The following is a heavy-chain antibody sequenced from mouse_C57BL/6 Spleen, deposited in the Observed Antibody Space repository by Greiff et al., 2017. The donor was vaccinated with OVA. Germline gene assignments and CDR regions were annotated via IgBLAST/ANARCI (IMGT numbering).Heavy chain of an antibody. CDR1: GYTFTSYW. J-gene: IGHJ2*01. Sequence: QVQLQQSGAELVKPGASVKLSCKASGYTFTSYWMHWVKQRPGQGLEWIGMIHPNSGSTNYNEKFKSKATLTVDKSSSTAYMQLSSLTSEDSAVYYCAKMSDNSGFDYWGQGTTLTVSS. D-gene: IGHD2-13*01. CDR3: AKMSDNSGFDY. CDR2: IHPNSGST. V-gene: IGHV1-64*01.